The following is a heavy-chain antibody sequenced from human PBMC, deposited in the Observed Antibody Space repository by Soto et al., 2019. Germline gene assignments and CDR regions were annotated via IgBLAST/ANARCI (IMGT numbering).Heavy chain of an antibody. CDR2: ISSSDSII. V-gene: IGHV3-11*01. J-gene: IGHJ3*01. CDR1: GFTFSDSY. CDR3: ARDVEYQSLDDALDV. Sequence: QVQLVESGGGLVKPGGSLRLSCAASGFTFSDSYMSWIRQAPGKGLEWVSYISSSDSIIYYSDSVKGRFIISRDNAKNSLYLQMNSLRAEDTAVYYCARDVEYQSLDDALDVWGQGTMVTVSS.